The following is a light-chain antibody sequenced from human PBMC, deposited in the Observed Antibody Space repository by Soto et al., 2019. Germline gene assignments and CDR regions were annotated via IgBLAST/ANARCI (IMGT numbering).Light chain of an antibody. V-gene: IGKV1-5*03. J-gene: IGKJ2*01. CDR2: KAS. CDR3: QHYFSYPYA. CDR1: QSVLTW. Sequence: DIQMTQSPATLSASVGDTVSITCRASQSVLTWLAWYQQKPGKAPNLLIYKASRLRDGVPSRFSGSGSGTDFTLTISSLRPDDFASYFCQHYFSYPYAVGQGTKLEI.